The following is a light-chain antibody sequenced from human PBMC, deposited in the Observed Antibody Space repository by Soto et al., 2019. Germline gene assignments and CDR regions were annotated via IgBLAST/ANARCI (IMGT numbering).Light chain of an antibody. CDR1: SSDVGGYNY. CDR2: EVS. J-gene: IGLJ1*01. CDR3: SSYSPTKKYV. V-gene: IGLV2-8*01. Sequence: QSALTQPPSASGSPGQSVTISCTGTSSDVGGYNYVSWYQQHPGKAPKLMIYEVSKRPSRVPDRFSGSKSGNTASLTVSGLQAEDEADYYCSSYSPTKKYVFGTGTKVTVL.